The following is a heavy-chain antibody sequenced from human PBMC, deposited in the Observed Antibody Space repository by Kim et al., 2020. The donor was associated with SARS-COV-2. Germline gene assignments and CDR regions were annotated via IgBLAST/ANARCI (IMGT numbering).Heavy chain of an antibody. J-gene: IGHJ6*02. CDR3: ARDRRSTIFGVVTPYYYYGMDV. CDR1: GGSISSYY. V-gene: IGHV4-59*01. CDR2: IYYSGST. D-gene: IGHD3-3*01. Sequence: SETLSLTCTVSGGSISSYYWSWIRQPPGKGLEWIGYIYYSGSTNYNPSLKSRVTISVDTSKNQFSLKLSSVTAADTAVYYCARDRRSTIFGVVTPYYYYGMDVWGQGTTVTVSS.